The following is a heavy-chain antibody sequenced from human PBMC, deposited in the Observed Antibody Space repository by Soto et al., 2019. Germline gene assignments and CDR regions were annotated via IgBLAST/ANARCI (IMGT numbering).Heavy chain of an antibody. V-gene: IGHV3-74*01. Sequence: GGSLRLSCAASGFTFGNYAMNWGRQAPGKGLEWVSSINSDGTTTTYADSVKDRFTISRDNAKNTVYLQINNLRADDTAVYYFSTVGTGPYNWLDPCGQRTLVTVSS. J-gene: IGHJ5*02. D-gene: IGHD6-13*01. CDR1: GFTFGNYA. CDR3: STVGTGPYNWLDP. CDR2: INSDGTTT.